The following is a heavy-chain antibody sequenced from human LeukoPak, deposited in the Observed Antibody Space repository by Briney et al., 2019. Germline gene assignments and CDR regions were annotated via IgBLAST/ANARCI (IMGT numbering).Heavy chain of an antibody. J-gene: IGHJ4*02. V-gene: IGHV3-15*01. D-gene: IGHD3-22*01. CDR2: IKSKADCGTT. CDR3: TTVPYYYDNSGYYHGVFDY. Sequence: GGSLGLPCAASGFTFSNAWMSWVRQAPGKGLEWVGRIKSKADCGTTDYAAPVKGRFTISKDDSKNTLYLQMNSLKTEDTAVYYCTTVPYYYDNSGYYHGVFDYWGQGTLVTVSS. CDR1: GFTFSNAW.